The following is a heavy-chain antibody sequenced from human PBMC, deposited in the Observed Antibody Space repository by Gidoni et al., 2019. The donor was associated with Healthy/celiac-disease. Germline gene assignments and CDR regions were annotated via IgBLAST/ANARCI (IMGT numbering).Heavy chain of an antibody. J-gene: IGHJ4*02. CDR1: GFTFSSYG. CDR2: IWYDGSNK. CDR3: ARDPGGSGSYLDY. Sequence: QVQLVESGGGVVQPGRSLRLSCAASGFTFSSYGMHWVRQAPGTGLEWVAVIWYDGSNKYYADSVKGRFTISRDNSKNTLYLQMNSLRAEDTAVYYCARDPGGSGSYLDYWGQGTLVTVSS. D-gene: IGHD3-10*01. V-gene: IGHV3-33*01.